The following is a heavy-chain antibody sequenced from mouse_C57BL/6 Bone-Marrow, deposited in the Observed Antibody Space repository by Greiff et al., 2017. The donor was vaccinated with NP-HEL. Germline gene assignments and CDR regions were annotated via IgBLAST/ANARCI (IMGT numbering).Heavy chain of an antibody. J-gene: IGHJ1*03. D-gene: IGHD2-4*01. CDR2: IDPSDSYT. CDR3: ARRGIYYDYDVPHWYFDV. CDR1: GYTFTSYW. Sequence: QVQLQQPGAELVMPGASVKLSCKASGYTFTSYWMHWVKQRPGQGLEWIGEIDPSDSYTNYNQKFKGKSTLTVDKSSSTAYMQLSSLTSEDSAVYYCARRGIYYDYDVPHWYFDVWGTGTTVTVSS. V-gene: IGHV1-69*01.